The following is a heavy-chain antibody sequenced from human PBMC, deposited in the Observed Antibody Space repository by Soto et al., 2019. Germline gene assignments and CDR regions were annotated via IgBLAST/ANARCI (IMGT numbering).Heavy chain of an antibody. J-gene: IGHJ4*02. CDR3: ARGALRWSTSWDFDY. CDR2: IYYSGST. V-gene: IGHV4-59*01. CDR1: GGSISSYY. D-gene: IGHD4-17*01. Sequence: PSETLSLTCTVSGGSISSYYWSWIRQPPGKGLEWIGYIYYSGSTNYNPSLKSRVTISVDTSKNQFSLKLSSVTAADTAVYYCARGALRWSTSWDFDYWGRGTLVTVSS.